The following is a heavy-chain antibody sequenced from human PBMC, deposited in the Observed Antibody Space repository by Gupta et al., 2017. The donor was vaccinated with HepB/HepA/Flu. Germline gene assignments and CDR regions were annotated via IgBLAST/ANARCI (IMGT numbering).Heavy chain of an antibody. V-gene: IGHV3-23*01. D-gene: IGHD4-17*01. Sequence: EVQLLESGGGLVQPGGSLRLSCAASGFSFSSVVMTWVRQAPGKGLEWVSGISANGQKTFYADSVKGRFTISRDNSKNRLYLQLNSLRVEDTAVYFCAKPYTVDYWGQGALVTVSS. CDR1: GFSFSSVV. J-gene: IGHJ4*02. CDR3: AKPYTVDY. CDR2: ISANGQKT.